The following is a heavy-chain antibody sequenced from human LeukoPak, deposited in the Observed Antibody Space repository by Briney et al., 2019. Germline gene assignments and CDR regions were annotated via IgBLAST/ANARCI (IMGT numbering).Heavy chain of an antibody. D-gene: IGHD5-24*01. CDR3: VRGFDGYYGFDL. CDR1: GFALNIYW. J-gene: IGHJ3*01. Sequence: RGSPRLSCEASGFALNIYWMSWVRQAPGKGLEWVANVNQDGSEKYYVDSVKGRFTISRDNAKKSLYLQMNSLRVEDTALYFCVRGFDGYYGFDLWGQVTIVTVSS. CDR2: VNQDGSEK. V-gene: IGHV3-7*05.